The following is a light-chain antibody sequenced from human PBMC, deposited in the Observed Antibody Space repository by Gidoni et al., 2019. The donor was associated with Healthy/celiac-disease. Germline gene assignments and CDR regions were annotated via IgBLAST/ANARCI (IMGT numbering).Light chain of an antibody. V-gene: IGKV4-1*01. J-gene: IGKJ1*01. CDR3: QQYFITPVT. Sequence: DIVMTQSPDSLAVSLGERATINCKSRQSVLYSSNNKNYLAWYQQKPGQPPKLLIYWASTRESGVPDRFSGSGSGTDFTLTISSLQAEDVAVYYCQQYFITPVTFXQXTKVEIK. CDR1: QSVLYSSNNKNY. CDR2: WAS.